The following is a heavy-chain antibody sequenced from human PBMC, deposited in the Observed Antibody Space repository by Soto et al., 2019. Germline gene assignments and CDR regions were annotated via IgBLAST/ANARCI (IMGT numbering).Heavy chain of an antibody. J-gene: IGHJ3*02. V-gene: IGHV3-48*01. D-gene: IGHD3-3*01. CDR2: ISSSSSTI. CDR1: GFTFSSYS. Sequence: GGSLRLSCAASGFTFSSYSMNWVRQAPGKGLEWVSYISSSSSTIYYADSVKGRFTISRDNAKNSLYLQMNSLRAEDTAVYYCARGGHDFWSGYYIRAFDIWGQGTMVTVSS. CDR3: ARGGHDFWSGYYIRAFDI.